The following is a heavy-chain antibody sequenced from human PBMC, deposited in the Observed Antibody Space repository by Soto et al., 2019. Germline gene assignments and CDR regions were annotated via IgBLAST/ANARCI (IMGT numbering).Heavy chain of an antibody. D-gene: IGHD2-2*01. CDR1: ESTFSIYA. Sequence: ASVTVSCKASESTFSIYAISWVRQAPGQGLEWMGGIIPIFGTANYAQKFQGRVTITADESTSTAYMELSSLRSEDTAVYYCARGYCSSTSCYWFDYWGQGTLVTVSS. CDR2: IIPIFGTA. V-gene: IGHV1-69*13. J-gene: IGHJ4*02. CDR3: ARGYCSSTSCYWFDY.